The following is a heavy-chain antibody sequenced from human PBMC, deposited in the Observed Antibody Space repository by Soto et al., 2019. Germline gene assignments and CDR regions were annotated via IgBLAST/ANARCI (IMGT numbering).Heavy chain of an antibody. V-gene: IGHV4-34*02. CDR1: GGSFSGYY. J-gene: IGHJ5*02. D-gene: IGHD4-17*01. CDR2: INHSGST. CDR3: ATHDYGAAGWLDP. Sequence: QVQLQQWGAGLVKPSETLSLTCAVYGGSFSGYYWSWIRQPPGKGLEWIGEINHSGSTNYNPSLKSRVTISVDTSKNQFSLKLSSVTAADTAVYYCATHDYGAAGWLDPWGQGTLVTVSS.